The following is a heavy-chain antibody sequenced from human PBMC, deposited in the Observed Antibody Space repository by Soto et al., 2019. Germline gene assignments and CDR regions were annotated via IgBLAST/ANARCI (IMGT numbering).Heavy chain of an antibody. D-gene: IGHD1-26*01. CDR3: ARERLWEPLLY. V-gene: IGHV1-18*04. J-gene: IGHJ4*02. Sequence: QVQLVQSGGEVKKPGASVRLSCKTSGYTFTNYGLTWVRQAPGQGLEWIGWVSAYNRNSNYAQKFEDRVTRTTDTSTKTAYLELRSLRSDDTAVYYCARERLWEPLLYWGEGTLLTVSP. CDR2: VSAYNRNS. CDR1: GYTFTNYG.